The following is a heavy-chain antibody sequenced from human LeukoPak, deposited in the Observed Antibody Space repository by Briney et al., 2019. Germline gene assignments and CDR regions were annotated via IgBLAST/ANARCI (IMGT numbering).Heavy chain of an antibody. CDR1: GFNFGDHA. J-gene: IGHJ6*02. Sequence: QPGGSLRLSCTTSGFNFGDHAMTWVRQAPGKGLEWVGFIRSKGYRGTTEYAASVKGRFTISRDDSKSVVYLQMNSLKSEDTAVYYCRRGPIQLWVHNGVDVWGQGTTVTVSS. V-gene: IGHV3-49*04. CDR3: RRGPIQLWVHNGVDV. CDR2: IRSKGYRGTT. D-gene: IGHD5-18*01.